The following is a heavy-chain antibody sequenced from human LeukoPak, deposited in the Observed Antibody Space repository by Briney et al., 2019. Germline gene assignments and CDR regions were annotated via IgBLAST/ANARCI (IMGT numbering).Heavy chain of an antibody. CDR1: GFTFSSYG. J-gene: IGHJ5*02. V-gene: IGHV3-33*01. D-gene: IGHD6-19*01. CDR2: IWYDGSNK. CDR3: ARDRSVAPDYNWFDR. Sequence: LGGPLKLSCAASGFTFSSYGMHWVRQAPGKGLEWVAVIWYDGSNKYYADSGKGRFTISRDNSKNTLYLQMNSLRAEDTAVYYCARDRSVAPDYNWFDRWGQGSLVTVSS.